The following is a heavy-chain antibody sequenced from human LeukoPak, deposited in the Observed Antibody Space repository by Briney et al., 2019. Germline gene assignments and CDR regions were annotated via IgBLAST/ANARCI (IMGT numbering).Heavy chain of an antibody. CDR3: ARHPNSNWDY. V-gene: IGHV3-7*03. Sequence: GGSLRLSCAASGFTFSSYSMNWVRQVPGKGLEWVVNITEGGNEKNYVDSVKGRFTASRDNAQNSLCLQMNSLRVEDTAVYYCARHPNSNWDYWGQGTLVTVSS. D-gene: IGHD6-13*01. CDR2: ITEGGNEK. CDR1: GFTFSSYS. J-gene: IGHJ4*02.